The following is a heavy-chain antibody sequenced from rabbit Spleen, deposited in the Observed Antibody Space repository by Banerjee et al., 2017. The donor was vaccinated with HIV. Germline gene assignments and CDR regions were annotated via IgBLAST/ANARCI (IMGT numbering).Heavy chain of an antibody. CDR3: ARDLVAVIGWNFNL. Sequence: QSLEESGGDLVKPEGSLTLTCTASGFDFSGNYYMCWVRQAPGKGLDWIACIYAGNSGDTYYASWAKGRFTISKTSSTTVTLQMTSLTAADTATYFCARDLVAVIGWNFNLWGPGTLVTVS. V-gene: IGHV1S40*01. J-gene: IGHJ4*01. D-gene: IGHD1-1*01. CDR1: GFDFSGNYY. CDR2: IYAGNSGDT.